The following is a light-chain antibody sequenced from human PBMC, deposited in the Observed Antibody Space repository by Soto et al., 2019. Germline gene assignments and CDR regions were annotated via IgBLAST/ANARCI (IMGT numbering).Light chain of an antibody. J-gene: IGKJ5*01. Sequence: EIVMTQSPDTLSLSPGQRATLSCRASVSVRTDLAWYQQKPGQAPRLLIYGASTRAAGVPVRFSGSGSGSEFTLTIDTLQSEDFAVYYGQKYHNWLKITVGKGKRREIK. CDR1: VSVRTD. V-gene: IGKV3-15*01. CDR2: GAS. CDR3: QKYHNWLKIT.